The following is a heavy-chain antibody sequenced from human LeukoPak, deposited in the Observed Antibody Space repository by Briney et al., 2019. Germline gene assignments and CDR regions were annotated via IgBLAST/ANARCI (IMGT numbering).Heavy chain of an antibody. Sequence: GGSLRLSCAASGFTFSNNAMSWVRQAPGKGLEWVSATSTSGGSAYYADSVKGRFTISRDNSKNTLYLQMNSLRAEDTAVYYCAREYHPYYYYGMDVWGQGTTVTVSS. D-gene: IGHD2-2*01. CDR2: TSTSGGSA. V-gene: IGHV3-23*01. J-gene: IGHJ6*02. CDR3: AREYHPYYYYGMDV. CDR1: GFTFSNNA.